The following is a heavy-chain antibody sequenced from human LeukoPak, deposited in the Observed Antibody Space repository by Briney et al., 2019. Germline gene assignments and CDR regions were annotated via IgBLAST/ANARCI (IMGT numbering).Heavy chain of an antibody. V-gene: IGHV4-4*07. Sequence: SETLSLTCTVSGGSISTYSWSWIRQPAGKGLQRIGRIFASGITNYNPSLKSPITMSVDTSKNQFSLELSSVTAADTAVYYCARDPMAAAAWGIYYFDSWGQGILVTVSS. D-gene: IGHD6-25*01. CDR2: IFASGIT. CDR3: ARDPMAAAAWGIYYFDS. J-gene: IGHJ4*02. CDR1: GGSISTYS.